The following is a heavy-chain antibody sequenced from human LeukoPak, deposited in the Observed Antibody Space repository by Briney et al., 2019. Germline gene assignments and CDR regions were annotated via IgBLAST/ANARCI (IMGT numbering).Heavy chain of an antibody. CDR1: GGTFSSYA. J-gene: IGHJ4*02. CDR3: ARESVTFGGVKNPPDY. V-gene: IGHV1-69*04. Sequence: SVTVSCKASGGTFSSYAISWVRQAPGQGLEWMGRIIPILGIANYAQKFQGRVTITADKSTSTAYMELSSLRSEDTAVYYCARESVTFGGVKNPPDYWGQGTLVTVSS. D-gene: IGHD3-16*01. CDR2: IIPILGIA.